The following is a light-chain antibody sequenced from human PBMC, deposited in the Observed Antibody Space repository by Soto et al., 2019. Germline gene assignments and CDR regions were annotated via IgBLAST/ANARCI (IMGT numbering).Light chain of an antibody. CDR3: LLSYSGGPVV. CDR2: DAT. CDR1: TGPVTHGHY. V-gene: IGLV7-46*01. Sequence: QAVVTQEPSMTVSPGGTVTLTCGSSTGPVTHGHYPFWFQQKPGQAPRTLIYDATNKHSWTPARFSGSLLGGKAALTLSGAQPEDEAEYYCLLSYSGGPVVFGGGTKVTVL. J-gene: IGLJ2*01.